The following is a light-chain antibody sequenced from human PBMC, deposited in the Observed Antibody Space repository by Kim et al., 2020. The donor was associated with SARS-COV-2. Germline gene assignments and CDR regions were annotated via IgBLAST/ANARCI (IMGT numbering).Light chain of an antibody. V-gene: IGKV3-20*01. CDR3: QQYETSPWT. J-gene: IGKJ1*01. Sequence: EIVLTQSPDTLSLSPGERATLSCRTSQSVGSDYLAWYQQKPGQAPRLLIYATSRRATGIPDRFSGSGSGTDFTLTISRLEPEDFAVFHCQQYETSPWTFGQGTKVDIK. CDR1: QSVGSDY. CDR2: ATS.